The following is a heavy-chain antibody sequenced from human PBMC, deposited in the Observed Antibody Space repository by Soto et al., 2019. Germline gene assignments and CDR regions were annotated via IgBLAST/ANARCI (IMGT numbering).Heavy chain of an antibody. CDR3: AKEFGNSYGSGFDY. Sequence: VQLVESGGGMVQPGRSLRLSCAASGFTFSSYGMHWVRQAPGKGLEWVAVISYDGSNKYYADSVKGRFTISRDNSKNTLYLQMNSLRAEDSAVFYCAKEFGNSYGSGFDYWGQGTLVTVSS. CDR2: ISYDGSNK. CDR1: GFTFSSYG. D-gene: IGHD5-18*01. J-gene: IGHJ4*02. V-gene: IGHV3-30*18.